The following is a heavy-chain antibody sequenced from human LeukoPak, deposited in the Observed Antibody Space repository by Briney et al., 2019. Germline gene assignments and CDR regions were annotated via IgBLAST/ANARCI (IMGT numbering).Heavy chain of an antibody. CDR1: GGSISSYY. J-gene: IGHJ4*02. V-gene: IGHV4-59*01. D-gene: IGHD7-27*01. CDR3: ARERVHEELGTFDY. CDR2: IYYSGST. Sequence: SETLSLTCTVSGGSISSYYWSWIRQFPGKGLEWIGYIYYSGSTHYNPSLKSRVTISVDTSKNQFSLKLSSVTAADTAVYYCARERVHEELGTFDYWAQEPLVTVPS.